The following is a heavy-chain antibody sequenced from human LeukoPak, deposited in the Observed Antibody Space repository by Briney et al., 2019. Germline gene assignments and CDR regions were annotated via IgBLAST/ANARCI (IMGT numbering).Heavy chain of an antibody. V-gene: IGHV1-58*02. CDR3: AAARDLYDFWSGYYFDY. CDR1: GFTFTSSA. Sequence: SVKVSCKASGFTFTSSAMQWVRQARGQLLEWIGWIVVGSGNTNYAQKFQERVTITRDMSTSTAYMELSSLRSGDTAVYYCAAARDLYDFWSGYYFDYWGQGTLVTVSS. J-gene: IGHJ4*02. D-gene: IGHD3-3*01. CDR2: IVVGSGNT.